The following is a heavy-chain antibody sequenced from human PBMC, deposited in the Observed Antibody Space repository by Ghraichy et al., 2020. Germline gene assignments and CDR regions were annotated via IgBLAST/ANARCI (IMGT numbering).Heavy chain of an antibody. J-gene: IGHJ5*02. CDR2: IYYSGST. Sequence: SETLSLTCTVSGGSISSSSYYWGWIRQPPGKGLEWIGSIYYSGSTYYNPSLKSRVTISVDTSKNQFSLKLSSVTAADTAVYYCARRGGGYSGYDAPLLNWFDPWGQGTLVTVSS. CDR3: ARRGGGYSGYDAPLLNWFDP. D-gene: IGHD5-12*01. CDR1: GGSISSSSYY. V-gene: IGHV4-39*07.